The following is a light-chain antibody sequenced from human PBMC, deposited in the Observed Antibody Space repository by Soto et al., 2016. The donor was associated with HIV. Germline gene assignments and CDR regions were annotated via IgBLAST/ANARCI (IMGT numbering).Light chain of an antibody. CDR1: QDIRND. CDR3: LQDFNYPPT. Sequence: AIQMTQSPSSLSASVGATVAITCRASQDIRNDLAWYQQKPGKAPKLIVYHASQLQNGVPSRFSGSGSDIYFTLTISSLQPEDFAIYYCLQDFNYPPTFGQGTKVEIK. CDR2: HAS. V-gene: IGKV1-6*02. J-gene: IGKJ1*01.